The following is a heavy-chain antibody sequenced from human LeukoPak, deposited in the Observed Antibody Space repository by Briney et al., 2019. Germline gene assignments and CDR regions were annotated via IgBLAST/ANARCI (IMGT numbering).Heavy chain of an antibody. Sequence: PSETLSLTCTVSGGSISSSSYYWGWIRQPPGKGLEWIGSIYYSGSTYYNPSLKSRVTISVDTSKNQFSLKLSSVTAADTAVYYCARLMYYYDSSGYLLVWFDPWGQGTLVTVSS. CDR2: IYYSGST. D-gene: IGHD3-22*01. J-gene: IGHJ5*02. V-gene: IGHV4-39*07. CDR3: ARLMYYYDSSGYLLVWFDP. CDR1: GGSISSSSYY.